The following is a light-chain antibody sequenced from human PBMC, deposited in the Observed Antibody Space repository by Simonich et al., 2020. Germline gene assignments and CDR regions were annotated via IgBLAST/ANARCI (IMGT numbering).Light chain of an antibody. CDR3: QQSYSTPWT. J-gene: IGKJ1*01. Sequence: DIQMTQSPSTLSASVGDRVTITCRASQSISSRLAWYQQKPGKAPKLLSYKASSLESGVPSRFSGSGSGTEFTLTISSLQPDDFATYYCQQSYSTPWTFGQGTKVEIK. CDR2: KAS. V-gene: IGKV1-5*03. CDR1: QSISSR.